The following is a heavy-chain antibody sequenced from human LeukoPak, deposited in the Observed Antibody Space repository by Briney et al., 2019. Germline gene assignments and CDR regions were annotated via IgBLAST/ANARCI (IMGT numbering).Heavy chain of an antibody. V-gene: IGHV3-30-3*01. CDR3: ARGDYDFWSVIDY. CDR2: ISYDGSNK. CDR1: GFTFSSYA. D-gene: IGHD3-3*01. J-gene: IGHJ4*02. Sequence: GRSLRLSCAASGFTFSSYAMHWVRQAPGKGLEWVAVISYDGSNKYYADPVKGRFTISRDNSKNTLYLQMNSLRAEDTAVYYCARGDYDFWSVIDYWGQGTLVTVSS.